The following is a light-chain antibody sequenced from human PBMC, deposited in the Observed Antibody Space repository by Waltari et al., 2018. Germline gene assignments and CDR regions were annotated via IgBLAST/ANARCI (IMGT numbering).Light chain of an antibody. V-gene: IGLV2-11*01. CDR1: SSDIGGYNH. CDR3: SSYAGSNTLL. CDR2: DVT. Sequence: ALTQPPSVSGSPGQSVTIPCTGTSSDIGGYNHVSWFQQHPGKAPKPMIYDVTQRASGVSDRFSGSKSGNTASLTISGLQAEDEADYYCSSYAGSNTLLFGGGTRLTVL. J-gene: IGLJ2*01.